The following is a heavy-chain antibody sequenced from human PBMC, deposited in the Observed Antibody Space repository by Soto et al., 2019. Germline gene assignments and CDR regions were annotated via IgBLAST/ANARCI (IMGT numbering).Heavy chain of an antibody. CDR3: ARDPDLYYSSGWYFDY. J-gene: IGHJ4*02. Sequence: PGGSLRLSCAASGFTFSSYAMHWVRQAPGKGLEWVAVISYDGSNKYYADSVKGRFTISRDNSKNTLYLQMNSLRAEDTAVYYCARDPDLYYSSGWYFDYWGQGTLVTVSS. V-gene: IGHV3-30-3*01. CDR2: ISYDGSNK. D-gene: IGHD6-19*01. CDR1: GFTFSSYA.